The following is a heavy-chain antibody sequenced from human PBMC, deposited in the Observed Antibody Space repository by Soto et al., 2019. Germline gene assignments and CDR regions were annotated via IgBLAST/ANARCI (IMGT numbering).Heavy chain of an antibody. Sequence: ASVKVSCKASGYTFTGYYMHWVRQAPGQGLEWMGWINPNSGGTNYAQKFQGRVTMTRDTSISTAYMELSRLRSDDTAVYYCARGWGHIVVVVPADKPLDYWGQGTLVTVSS. J-gene: IGHJ4*02. CDR1: GYTFTGYY. CDR3: ARGWGHIVVVVPADKPLDY. CDR2: INPNSGGT. V-gene: IGHV1-2*02. D-gene: IGHD2-2*01.